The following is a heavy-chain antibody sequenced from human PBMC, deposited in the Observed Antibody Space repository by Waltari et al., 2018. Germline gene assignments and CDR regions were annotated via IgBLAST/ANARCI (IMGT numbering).Heavy chain of an antibody. CDR2: IHHSGII. V-gene: IGHV4-34*01. CDR1: GESFIGYY. Sequence: QMQLQQWGAGLLKPSETLSLTCAVSGESFIGYYWNWIRQPPGRGLDWIGEIHHSGIINYNPSLESRVTISQDMSKNQFSLKLTSVTAADTAVYYCVRGKMYSRPYFDYWGQGTLVTVSS. CDR3: VRGKMYSRPYFDY. D-gene: IGHD6-13*01. J-gene: IGHJ4*02.